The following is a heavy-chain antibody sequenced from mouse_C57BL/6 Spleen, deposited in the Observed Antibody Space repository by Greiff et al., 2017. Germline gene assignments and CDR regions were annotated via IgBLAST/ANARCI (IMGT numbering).Heavy chain of an antibody. CDR1: GFSLTSYG. J-gene: IGHJ2*01. V-gene: IGHV2-6-1*01. Sequence: QVQLQQSGPGLVAPSQSLSITCTVSGFSLTSYGVHWVRQPPGKGLEWLVVIWSDGSTTYNSALKSRLSISKDNSKSQVFLKMNSLQTDDTAMYYCARQDSSGHYYFDYWGQGTTLTVSS. D-gene: IGHD3-2*02. CDR3: ARQDSSGHYYFDY. CDR2: IWSDGST.